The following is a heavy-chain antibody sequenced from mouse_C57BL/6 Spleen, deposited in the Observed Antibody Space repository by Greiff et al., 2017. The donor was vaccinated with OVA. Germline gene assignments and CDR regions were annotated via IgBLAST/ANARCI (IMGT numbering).Heavy chain of an antibody. Sequence: EVQRVESEGGLVQPGSSMKLSCTASGFTFSDYYMAWVRQVPEKGLEWVANINYDGSSTYYLDSLKSRFIISRDNAKNILYLQMSSLKSEDTATYYCARAGNYWYFDVWGTGTTVTVSS. CDR2: INYDGSST. J-gene: IGHJ1*03. CDR1: GFTFSDYY. V-gene: IGHV5-16*01. CDR3: ARAGNYWYFDV. D-gene: IGHD2-1*01.